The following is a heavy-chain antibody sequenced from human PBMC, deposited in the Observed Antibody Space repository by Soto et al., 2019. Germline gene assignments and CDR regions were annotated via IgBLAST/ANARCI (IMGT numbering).Heavy chain of an antibody. CDR2: ISYDGSNK. CDR1: GFTFSSYA. Sequence: PGGSLRLSCAASGFTFSSYAVHWVRQAPGKGLEWVAVISYDGSNKYYADSVKGRFTISRDNSKNTLYLQMNSLRAEDTAVYYCARNSWNYPRLLDYWGQGTLVTVSS. V-gene: IGHV3-30-3*01. J-gene: IGHJ4*02. D-gene: IGHD1-7*01. CDR3: ARNSWNYPRLLDY.